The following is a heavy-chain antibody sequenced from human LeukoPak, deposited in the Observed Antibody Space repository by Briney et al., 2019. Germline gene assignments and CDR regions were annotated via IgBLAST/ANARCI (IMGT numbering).Heavy chain of an antibody. J-gene: IGHJ4*02. D-gene: IGHD2-2*01. CDR2: IRYDGSNK. CDR3: AKDLPSCTTSSCWGHFDY. CDR1: GFIFSSYG. Sequence: GGSLRLSCAASGFIFSSYGMYWVRQAPGKGLEWVAFIRYDGSNKYYADSVKGRFTISRDNSKNTLYLQMNSLRAEDTADYYCAKDLPSCTTSSCWGHFDYWGQGTLVTVSS. V-gene: IGHV3-30*02.